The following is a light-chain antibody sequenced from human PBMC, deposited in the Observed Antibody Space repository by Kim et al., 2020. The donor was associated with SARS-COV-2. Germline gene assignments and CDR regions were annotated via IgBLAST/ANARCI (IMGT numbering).Light chain of an antibody. V-gene: IGLV3-21*04. CDR3: QVWDSSSDHPV. CDR1: NIGSKS. Sequence: PGKQARITCGGNNIGSKSVHWYQQKPGQAPVLVIYYDSDRPSGIPERFSGSNSGNTATLTISRVEAGDEADYYCQVWDSSSDHPVFGTGTKVTVL. CDR2: YDS. J-gene: IGLJ1*01.